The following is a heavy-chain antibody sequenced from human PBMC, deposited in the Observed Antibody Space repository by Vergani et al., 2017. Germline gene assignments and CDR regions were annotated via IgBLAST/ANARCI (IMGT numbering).Heavy chain of an antibody. Sequence: QVQVVQSGAEVKKSGASVKVSCKTSGYTFSNYYMHWVRQAPGQGLEWMGIINPSGGHTNYAQEFQGRVTMTRDTSTSTVYMELSSLRSEDTAIYYCARGDYGILTGYRYWGQGNLVTVSA. CDR2: INPSGGHT. CDR3: ARGDYGILTGYRY. J-gene: IGHJ4*02. V-gene: IGHV1-46*03. CDR1: GYTFSNYY. D-gene: IGHD3-9*01.